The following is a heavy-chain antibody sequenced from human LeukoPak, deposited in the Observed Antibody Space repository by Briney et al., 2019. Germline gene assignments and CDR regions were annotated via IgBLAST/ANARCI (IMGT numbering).Heavy chain of an antibody. Sequence: GGSLRLSCAASGFTFDDYAMHWVRQPPGKSLEWVSLISGDGGSTYYADSEKGRFTVSRDNSKNSLYLQMNSLRTEDTALYYCAKDISRNFVVVPAADYWGQGTLVTVSS. V-gene: IGHV3-43*02. CDR3: AKDISRNFVVVPAADY. CDR1: GFTFDDYA. D-gene: IGHD2-2*01. J-gene: IGHJ4*02. CDR2: ISGDGGST.